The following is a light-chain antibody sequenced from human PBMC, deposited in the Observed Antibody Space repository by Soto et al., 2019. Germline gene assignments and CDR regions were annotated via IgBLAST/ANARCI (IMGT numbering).Light chain of an antibody. CDR2: INS. CDR3: ATWDDSLNGPV. Sequence: QSVVTQPPSASGTPGQRVSISCSGSSSNIGSNSVKWYQQLPGTAPKLLIYINSQRPSGVPDRFSGSKSGTSASLAISGLQSEDEADYYCATWDDSLNGPVFGGGTQLTVL. J-gene: IGLJ3*02. CDR1: SSNIGSNS. V-gene: IGLV1-44*01.